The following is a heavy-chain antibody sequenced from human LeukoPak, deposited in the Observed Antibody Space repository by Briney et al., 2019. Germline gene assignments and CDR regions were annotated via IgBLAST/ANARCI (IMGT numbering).Heavy chain of an antibody. CDR2: IYYTGTI. V-gene: IGHV4-39*07. Sequence: SETLSLACTVSGVSLSSSSYTWGWIRQPPGKGLEWIGSIYYTGTIYYNPSLKSRVTISEDTSKNQLSLRLTFVTAADTAVYYCARDGVTTTGSDYWGQGTLVTVSS. J-gene: IGHJ4*02. D-gene: IGHD4-17*01. CDR3: ARDGVTTTGSDY. CDR1: GVSLSSSSYT.